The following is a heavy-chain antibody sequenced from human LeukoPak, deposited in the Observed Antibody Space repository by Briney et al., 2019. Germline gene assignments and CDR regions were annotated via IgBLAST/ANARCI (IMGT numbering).Heavy chain of an antibody. V-gene: IGHV3-48*04. CDR1: GFTFLSYG. Sequence: GGSLRLSCAASGFTFLSYGMNWVRQAPGKGLEWVSYISSSGTTIYYADSVKGRFTISRDNAKNTLYLQMNSLRAEDTAVYYCARGGYGDYEEFDYWGQGTLVTVSS. D-gene: IGHD4-17*01. CDR3: ARGGYGDYEEFDY. J-gene: IGHJ4*02. CDR2: ISSSGTTI.